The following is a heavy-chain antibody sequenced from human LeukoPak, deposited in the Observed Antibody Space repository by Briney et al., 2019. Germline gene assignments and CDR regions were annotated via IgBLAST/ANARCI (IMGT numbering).Heavy chain of an antibody. CDR1: GFTFSSYW. J-gene: IGHJ6*03. CDR2: IRQDGSEK. V-gene: IGHV3-7*01. Sequence: PGGSLRLSCAASGFTFSSYWMSWVRQAPGKGLEWVANIRQDGSEKYYVDSVKGRFTISRDNAKNSLYLQMNSLRAEDTAVYYCALYYYYYYYMDVWGKGTTVTISS. CDR3: ALYYYYYYYMDV.